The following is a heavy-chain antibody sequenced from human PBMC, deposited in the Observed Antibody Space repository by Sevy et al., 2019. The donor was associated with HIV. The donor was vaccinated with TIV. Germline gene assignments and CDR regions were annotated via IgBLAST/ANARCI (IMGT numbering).Heavy chain of an antibody. CDR1: GFTFSSYS. Sequence: GGSLRLSCAASGFTFSSYSMNWVRQAPGKGLEWVSSISSSSSYIYYADSVKGRFTISRDNAKNSLYLQMNSLRAEDTAVYYCARLGEYSSSWDAFDIWGQGTMVTVSS. D-gene: IGHD6-6*01. J-gene: IGHJ3*02. CDR2: ISSSSSYI. CDR3: ARLGEYSSSWDAFDI. V-gene: IGHV3-21*01.